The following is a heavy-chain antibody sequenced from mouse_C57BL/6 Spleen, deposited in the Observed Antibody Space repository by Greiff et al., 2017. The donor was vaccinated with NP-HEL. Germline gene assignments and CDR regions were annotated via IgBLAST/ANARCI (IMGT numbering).Heavy chain of an antibody. V-gene: IGHV1-7*01. CDR2: INPSSGYT. J-gene: IGHJ3*01. D-gene: IGHD2-4*01. CDR1: GYTFTSYW. Sequence: QVQLKESGAELAKPGASVKLSCKASGYTFTSYWMHWVKQRPGQGLEWIGYINPSSGYTKYNQKCKDKATLTADKSSSTAYMQLSSLTYEESAVYYCARCYYDYDEAWFAYWGQGTLVTVSA. CDR3: ARCYYDYDEAWFAY.